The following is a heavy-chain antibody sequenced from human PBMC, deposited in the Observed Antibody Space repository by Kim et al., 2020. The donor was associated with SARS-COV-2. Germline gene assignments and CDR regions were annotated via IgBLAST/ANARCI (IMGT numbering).Heavy chain of an antibody. CDR1: GDSVTNSNYY. D-gene: IGHD4-17*01. Sequence: SETLSLTCPVSGDSVTNSNYYWSWILPPPGEGLAWIGYIYYSQNTNYNPSLNSRATITLDTSNNHCSLKHTSLTAADSAMYYSSSLDYLAWFDSWCRGTL. CDR3: SSLDYLAWFDS. J-gene: IGHJ5*01. V-gene: IGHV4-61*03. CDR2: IYYSQNT.